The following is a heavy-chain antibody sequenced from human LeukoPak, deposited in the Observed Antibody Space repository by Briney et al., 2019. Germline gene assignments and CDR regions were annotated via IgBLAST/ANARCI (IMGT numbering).Heavy chain of an antibody. Sequence: GASVKVSCKASGYTFTGYYMHWVRQAPGQGLGWMGWINPNSGGTNYAQKFQGRVTMTRDTSISTAYMELSRLRSDDTAVYYCARGRRIVVVIATSNWFDPWGQGTLVTVSS. D-gene: IGHD2-21*01. CDR1: GYTFTGYY. CDR2: INPNSGGT. J-gene: IGHJ5*02. V-gene: IGHV1-2*02. CDR3: ARGRRIVVVIATSNWFDP.